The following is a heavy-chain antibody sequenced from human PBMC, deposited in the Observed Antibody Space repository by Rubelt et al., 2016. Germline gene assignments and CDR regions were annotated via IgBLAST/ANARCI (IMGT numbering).Heavy chain of an antibody. CDR2: ISGSGGST. V-gene: IGHV3-23*01. Sequence: LVQPGGSLRLSCAASGFTFSSYAMSWVRQAPGKGLEWVSAISGSGGSTYYADSVKGRFTVSRDNTKNTLYLQMNGLRAEDTALYYCARDRSYGGSDYWGQGTLVTVSS. CDR3: ARDRSYGGSDY. J-gene: IGHJ4*02. CDR1: GFTFSSYA. D-gene: IGHD3-10*01.